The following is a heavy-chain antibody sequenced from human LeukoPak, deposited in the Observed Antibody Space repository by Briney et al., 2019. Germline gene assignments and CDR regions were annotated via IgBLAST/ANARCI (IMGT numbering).Heavy chain of an antibody. D-gene: IGHD1-14*01. CDR2: IYSGGST. V-gene: IGHV3-53*01. J-gene: IGHJ4*02. CDR3: ARDLYN. Sequence: SGGSLRLSCAASGFTVSSNYMTWVRQAPGKGLEWVSIIYSGGSTSYADSVKGRFTISRDNSKNTLYLQMNSPRAEDTAVYYCARDLYNWGQGTLVTVSS. CDR1: GFTVSSNY.